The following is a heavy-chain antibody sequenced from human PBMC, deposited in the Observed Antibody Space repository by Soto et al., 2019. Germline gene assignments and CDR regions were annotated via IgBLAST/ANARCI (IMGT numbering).Heavy chain of an antibody. CDR3: AREKGYCSSTSCYEKRYYYGMDV. V-gene: IGHV3-23*01. CDR1: GFTFRDFA. CDR2: ISGLVNSV. D-gene: IGHD2-2*01. J-gene: IGHJ6*02. Sequence: GGSLRLSCAASGFTFRDFAMSWVRQAPGRGLEWVSTISGLVNSVFYADSVRGRFTVSRDNSKNTLYLQMNSLRAEDTAVYYCAREKGYCSSTSCYEKRYYYGMDVWGQGTTVTVSS.